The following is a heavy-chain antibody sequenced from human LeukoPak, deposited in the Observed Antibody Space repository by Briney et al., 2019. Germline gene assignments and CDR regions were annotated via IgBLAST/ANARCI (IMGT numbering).Heavy chain of an antibody. D-gene: IGHD3-22*01. CDR2: IYASGST. CDR3: ARDRNYYEASRPQLDAFDI. J-gene: IGHJ3*02. V-gene: IGHV4-4*07. Sequence: SETLSLTCTVSGGSISSYYWSWIRQPPGKGLEWIGRIYASGSTTYNPSRRSRVTMSADTSKYQFSLRLSSVTAADTGVYYCARDRNYYEASRPQLDAFDIWGQGTMVTVSS. CDR1: GGSISSYY.